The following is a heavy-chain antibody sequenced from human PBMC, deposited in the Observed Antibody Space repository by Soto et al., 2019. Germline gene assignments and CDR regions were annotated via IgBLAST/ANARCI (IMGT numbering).Heavy chain of an antibody. J-gene: IGHJ4*02. CDR1: GYTFTSYY. CDR3: ARDRTSGGLFDY. CDR2: ISPSGGSA. Sequence: QVQLVQSGAEVKKPGASVKVSCKASGYTFTSYYMHWVRQAPGQGLEWMGIISPSGGSANYAQKFQGRVTMTRDTSTSTVYMELSSLRSDDTAVYYSARDRTSGGLFDYWGQGTLVTVSS. D-gene: IGHD2-15*01. V-gene: IGHV1-46*01.